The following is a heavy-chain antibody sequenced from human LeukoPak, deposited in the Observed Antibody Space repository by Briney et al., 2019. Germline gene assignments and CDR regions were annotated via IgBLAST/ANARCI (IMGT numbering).Heavy chain of an antibody. V-gene: IGHV3-48*03. CDR2: ISSSGSTI. D-gene: IGHD3-22*01. CDR3: ARHKRYYYDSSGYYYRKFDY. CDR1: GFTFSSYE. Sequence: PGGSLRLSCAASGFTFSSYEMNWVRQAPGKGLEWVSYISSSGSTIYYADSVKGRFTISRDNAKNSLYLQMNSPRAEDTAVYYCARHKRYYYDSSGYYYRKFDYWGQGTLVTVSS. J-gene: IGHJ4*02.